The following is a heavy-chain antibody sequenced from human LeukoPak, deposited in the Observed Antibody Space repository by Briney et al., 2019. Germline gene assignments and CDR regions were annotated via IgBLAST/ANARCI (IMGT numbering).Heavy chain of an antibody. Sequence: SETLSLTCNVSGASFNYYYWSWIRQPAGKGLEWIGRVYLGGSTNYNPSLKSRVMMSLDKANNQFSLRLSSVTAADTAIYYCARDHCDDAACYPFDRWGQGTLVT. D-gene: IGHD2-21*01. CDR1: GASFNYYY. CDR2: VYLGGST. CDR3: ARDHCDDAACYPFDR. J-gene: IGHJ4*02. V-gene: IGHV4-4*07.